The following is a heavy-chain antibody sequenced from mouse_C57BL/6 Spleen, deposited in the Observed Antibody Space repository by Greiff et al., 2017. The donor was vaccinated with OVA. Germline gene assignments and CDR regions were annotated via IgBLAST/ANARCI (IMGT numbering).Heavy chain of an antibody. J-gene: IGHJ3*01. V-gene: IGHV1-50*01. CDR3: ARLRLGGNSFAY. CDR2: IDPSDNYT. Sequence: VQLQQPGAELVKPGASVKLSCKASGYTFTSYWMQWVKQRPGQGLEWIGEIDPSDNYTNYNQKFKGKATLTVDTSSSTAYMQLSSLTSEDSAVYYCARLRLGGNSFAYWGQGTLVTVSA. D-gene: IGHD2-1*01. CDR1: GYTFTSYW.